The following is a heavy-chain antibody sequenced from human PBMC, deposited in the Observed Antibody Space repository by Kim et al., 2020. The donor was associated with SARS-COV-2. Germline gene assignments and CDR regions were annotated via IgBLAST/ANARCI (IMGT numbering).Heavy chain of an antibody. CDR1: GGSFSGYY. CDR3: PKGLTSDARVGPLDY. CDR2: INHSGST. V-gene: IGHV4-34*01. D-gene: IGHD3-10*02. J-gene: IGHJ4*02. Sequence: SETLSLTCAVYGGSFSGYYWSWIRQPPGKGLEWIGEINHSGSTNYNPSLKSRVTISVDTSKNQFSLKLSSVTAADTPVNYCPKGLTSDARVGPLDYWGQG.